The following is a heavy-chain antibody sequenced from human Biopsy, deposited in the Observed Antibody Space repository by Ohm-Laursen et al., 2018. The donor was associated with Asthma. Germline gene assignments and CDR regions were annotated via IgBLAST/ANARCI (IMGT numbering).Heavy chain of an antibody. J-gene: IGHJ4*02. Sequence: SLRLSCAAPGFTFSSYGMYWVRQAPGKGLEWVAVISYDGSNKYYADSVKGRFTISRDNSKNTLYLQMNSLRAEDTAVYYCASQSSGPDFWSGYYYFDYWGQGTLVTVSS. CDR2: ISYDGSNK. CDR1: GFTFSSYG. V-gene: IGHV3-30*03. D-gene: IGHD3-3*01. CDR3: ASQSSGPDFWSGYYYFDY.